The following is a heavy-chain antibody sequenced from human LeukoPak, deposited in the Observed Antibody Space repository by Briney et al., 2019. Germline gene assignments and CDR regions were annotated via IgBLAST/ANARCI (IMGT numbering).Heavy chain of an antibody. V-gene: IGHV3-21*01. CDR1: GFTFSSYS. D-gene: IGHD2-15*01. J-gene: IGHJ4*02. CDR2: IITSTCYI. CDR3: AREAATLDY. Sequence: GGSLRLSCAASGFTFSSYSMNWVRQAPGKGLDLVSSIITSTCYIYYADSLKGRFTISRDNAKNSLYLQMNSLRAEDTAVYYCAREAATLDYWGQGTLVTVSS.